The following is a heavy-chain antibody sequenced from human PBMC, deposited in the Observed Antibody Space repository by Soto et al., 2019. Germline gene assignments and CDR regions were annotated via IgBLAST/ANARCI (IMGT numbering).Heavy chain of an antibody. CDR1: GFTFTDAW. V-gene: IGHV3-15*07. D-gene: IGHD2-2*02. Sequence: GGSLRLSCAASGFTFTDAWMNWVRQAPGKGLEWVGRIKSKGSGGTTDYAAPVKGRFTISRDDSKNTLYLQMDSLQIGDTAVYCCIWQSGYIGTWHWGQGNLVTVSS. CDR2: IKSKGSGGTT. J-gene: IGHJ4*02. CDR3: IWQSGYIGTWH.